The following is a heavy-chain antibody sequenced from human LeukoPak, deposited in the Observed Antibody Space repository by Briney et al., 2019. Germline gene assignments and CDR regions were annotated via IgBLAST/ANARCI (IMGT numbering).Heavy chain of an antibody. Sequence: PSETLSLTCTVSGGSISSSTYYWGWIRQPPGEGLEWIGTVYYTGSTYYNPSLRSRVTISVDTSKNQFSLKLGSVTAADTAVFYCAGVWYGSATLGWFDPWGQGTLVTVSS. D-gene: IGHD3-10*01. CDR1: GGSISSSTYY. CDR3: AGVWYGSATLGWFDP. J-gene: IGHJ5*02. CDR2: VYYTGST. V-gene: IGHV4-39*01.